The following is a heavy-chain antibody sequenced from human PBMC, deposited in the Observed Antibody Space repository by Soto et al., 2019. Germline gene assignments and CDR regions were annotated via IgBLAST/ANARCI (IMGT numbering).Heavy chain of an antibody. CDR2: INAGNGNT. V-gene: IGHV1-3*01. CDR3: ARVPMGSLLPVRD. D-gene: IGHD2-15*01. Sequence: QVQLVQSGAEVKKPGASVKVFCKASGYTFTSYAMHWVRQAPGQRLEWMGWINAGNGNTKYSQKFQGRVTITRDTSASTAYMELSSLRSEDTAVYYCARVPMGSLLPVRDWGQGTLVTVSS. CDR1: GYTFTSYA. J-gene: IGHJ4*02.